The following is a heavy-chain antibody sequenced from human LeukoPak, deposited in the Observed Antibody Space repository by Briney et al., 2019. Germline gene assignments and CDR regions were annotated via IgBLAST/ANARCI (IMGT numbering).Heavy chain of an antibody. CDR1: GYSFTSYW. V-gene: IGHV5-10-1*01. J-gene: IGHJ6*04. CDR2: IDPSDSYT. CDR3: ARHNHGSGLESMDV. D-gene: IGHD3-10*01. Sequence: GESLKISCKCSGYSFTSYWIGWVRPMPGKGLGWMGRIDPSDSYTNYSPSFQGHVTISADKSISTAYLQWSSLKASDTAMYYCARHNHGSGLESMDVWGKGTTVTVSS.